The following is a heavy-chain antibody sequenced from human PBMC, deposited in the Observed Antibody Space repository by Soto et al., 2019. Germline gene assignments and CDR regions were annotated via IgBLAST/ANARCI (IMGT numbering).Heavy chain of an antibody. V-gene: IGHV5-10-1*01. Sequence: GESLKISCKGSGYSFTSYWISWVRQMPGKGLEWMGRIDPSDSYTNYSPSFQGHVTISADKSISTAYLQWSSLKASDTAMYYCARHTDSGYDNGPPDAFDIWSQGTMVTVSS. CDR1: GYSFTSYW. CDR2: IDPSDSYT. J-gene: IGHJ3*02. D-gene: IGHD5-12*01. CDR3: ARHTDSGYDNGPPDAFDI.